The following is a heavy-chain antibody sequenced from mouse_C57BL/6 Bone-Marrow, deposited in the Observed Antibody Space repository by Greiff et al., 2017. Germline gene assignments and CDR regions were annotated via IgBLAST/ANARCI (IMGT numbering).Heavy chain of an antibody. CDR3: AREGYGYERGKNYFDY. Sequence: EVHLVESEGGLVQPGSSMKLSCTASGFTFSDYYMAWVRQVPEKGLEWVANINYDGSSTYYLDSLKSRFIISRDNAKNILYLQMSSLKSEDTATYYCAREGYGYERGKNYFDYWGQGTTLTVSS. J-gene: IGHJ2*01. CDR2: INYDGSST. D-gene: IGHD2-2*01. V-gene: IGHV5-16*01. CDR1: GFTFSDYY.